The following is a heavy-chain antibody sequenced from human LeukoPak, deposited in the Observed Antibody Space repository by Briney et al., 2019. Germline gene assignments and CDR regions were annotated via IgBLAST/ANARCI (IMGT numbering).Heavy chain of an antibody. V-gene: IGHV4-39*01. J-gene: IGHJ4*02. CDR2: IYYSGST. CDR1: GGSISSSSYY. CDR3: ARHKGDATGIAMAGIWY. D-gene: IGHD6-19*01. Sequence: PSETLSLTCTVSGGSISSSSYYWGWIRQPPGKGLEWIGSIYYSGSTYYNPSLKSRVTISVDTSKNQFSLKLSSVTAADTAVYYCARHKGDATGIAMAGIWYWGQGTLVTVSS.